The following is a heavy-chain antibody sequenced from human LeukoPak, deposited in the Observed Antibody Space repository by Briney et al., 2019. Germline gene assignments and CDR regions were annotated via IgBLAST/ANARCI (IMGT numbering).Heavy chain of an antibody. Sequence: TETLSLTCAVYGGSFRGYYWSWIRQPPGKGLEWIGEINHSGSTNYNPSLKSRVTISVDTSKNQFSLKLSSVTAADTAVYYCARSRTVTYLNPVDYWGQGTLVTVSS. CDR2: INHSGST. CDR1: GGSFRGYY. V-gene: IGHV4-34*01. D-gene: IGHD4-17*01. J-gene: IGHJ4*02. CDR3: ARSRTVTYLNPVDY.